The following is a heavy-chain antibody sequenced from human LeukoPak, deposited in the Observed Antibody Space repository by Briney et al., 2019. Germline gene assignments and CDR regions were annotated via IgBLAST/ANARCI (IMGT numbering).Heavy chain of an antibody. V-gene: IGHV3-23*01. D-gene: IGHD2-2*01. CDR3: AKDPHVVVPAARVYYYYGMDV. CDR1: GFTFSSYA. Sequence: PGGSLRLSCAASGFTFSSYAMSWVRQAPGKGLEWVSAISGSGGSTYYADSVKGRFTISRDNSKNTLYLQMNSLRAEDTAVYYCAKDPHVVVPAARVYYYYGMDVWGQGTTVTVSS. J-gene: IGHJ6*02. CDR2: ISGSGGST.